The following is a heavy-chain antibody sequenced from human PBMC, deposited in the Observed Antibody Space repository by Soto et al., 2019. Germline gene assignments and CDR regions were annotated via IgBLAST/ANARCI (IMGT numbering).Heavy chain of an antibody. Sequence: QVQLQEWGPGLVKPSETLSLTCTVSGGSISGDYWSWIRQPPGKGLENIGYIFYSGSTNYNPSLKRRVPISVDSSKNQFALRLSSVTAAATAVYYCARGGGYYDDAFDIWGQGTMVTVSS. CDR1: GGSISGDY. D-gene: IGHD3-10*01. CDR2: IFYSGST. CDR3: ARGGGYYDDAFDI. V-gene: IGHV4-59*01. J-gene: IGHJ3*02.